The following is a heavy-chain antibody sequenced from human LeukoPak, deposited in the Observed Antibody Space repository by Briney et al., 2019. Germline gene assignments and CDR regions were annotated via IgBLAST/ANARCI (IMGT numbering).Heavy chain of an antibody. D-gene: IGHD3-10*01. CDR3: ARRVVRGNWFDP. CDR2: IYYSGST. Sequence: SETLSLTCTVSGGSISSYYWSWIRQPPGKGLEWIGYIYYSGSTNYNPSLKSRVTISVDTSKNQFSLKLSSVTAADTAVYYCARRVVRGNWFDPWAREPWSPSPQ. CDR1: GGSISSYY. J-gene: IGHJ5*02. V-gene: IGHV4-59*08.